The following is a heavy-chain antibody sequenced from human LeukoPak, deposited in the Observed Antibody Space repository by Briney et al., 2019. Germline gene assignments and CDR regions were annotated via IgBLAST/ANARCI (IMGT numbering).Heavy chain of an antibody. CDR2: INPNSGVT. V-gene: IGHV1-2*02. J-gene: IGHJ4*02. CDR1: GYIFTGYY. CDR3: AREGDSDYGDYCFDY. D-gene: IGHD4-17*01. Sequence: GASVKVSCKASGYIFTGYYMHWVRQAPGHGLEWMGWINPNSGVTNYPQNFQGRVTMTRDTSISTAYMELSRLRSDDTAVYYCAREGDSDYGDYCFDYWGQGTLVTVSS.